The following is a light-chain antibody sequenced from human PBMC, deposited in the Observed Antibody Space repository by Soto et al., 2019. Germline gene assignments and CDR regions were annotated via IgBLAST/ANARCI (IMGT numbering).Light chain of an antibody. V-gene: IGLV1-44*01. CDR2: DNG. J-gene: IGLJ3*02. CDR1: SSNIGSNT. CDR3: AAWDDSLNSWL. Sequence: QSVLTQPPSASGTPGQRVTMSCSGSSSNIGSNTVSWYQQLPGTAPQVLIYDNGQRPSGVPDRFSGSRSGTSASLAISGLQSEEEDDYYCAAWDDSLNSWLFGRGTKLTVL.